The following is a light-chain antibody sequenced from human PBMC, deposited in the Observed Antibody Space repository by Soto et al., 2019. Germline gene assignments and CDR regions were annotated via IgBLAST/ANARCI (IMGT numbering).Light chain of an antibody. CDR1: QSFTTS. Sequence: EIVLTQSPATLSLSPGERATLSCRASQSFTTSLAWYQQKPGQAPRRLIFDASNRATGVPARLSGSGSGTDFTLTISSLEPADFAFDYCQHRYNWPLAFGGGTKVHIE. CDR2: DAS. J-gene: IGKJ4*01. V-gene: IGKV3-11*01. CDR3: QHRYNWPLA.